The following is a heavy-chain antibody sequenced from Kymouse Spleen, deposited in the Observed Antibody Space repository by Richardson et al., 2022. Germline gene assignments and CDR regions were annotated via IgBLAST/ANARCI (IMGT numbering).Heavy chain of an antibody. CDR1: GDSVSSNSAA. V-gene: IGHV6-1*01. D-gene: IGHD1-1*01. CDR3: ARDPVQLERRDYYGMDV. Sequence: QVQLQQSGPGLVKPSQTLSLTCAISGDSVSSNSAAWNWIRQSPSRGLEWLGRTYYRSKWYNDYAVSVKSRITINPDTSKNQFSLQLNSVTPEDTAVYYCARDPVQLERRDYYGMDVWGQGTTVTVSS. CDR2: TYYRSKWYN. J-gene: IGHJ6*02.